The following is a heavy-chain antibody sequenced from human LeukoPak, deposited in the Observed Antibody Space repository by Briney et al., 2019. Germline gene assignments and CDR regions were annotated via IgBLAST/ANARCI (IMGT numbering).Heavy chain of an antibody. D-gene: IGHD6-13*01. CDR1: GFTFSSYA. Sequence: PGGSLRLSCAASGFTFSSYAMSWVRQAPGKGLEWVAVIWSDGNNKYYADSVKGRFTISRDNSKNTLYLQMNSLRGEDSALYYCAKGGRQGDSSSSYLYFDYWGQGALVTVSS. CDR3: AKGGRQGDSSSSYLYFDY. J-gene: IGHJ4*02. V-gene: IGHV3-33*06. CDR2: IWSDGNNK.